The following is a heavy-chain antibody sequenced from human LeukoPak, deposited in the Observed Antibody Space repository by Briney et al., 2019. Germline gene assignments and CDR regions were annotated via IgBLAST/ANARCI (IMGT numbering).Heavy chain of an antibody. Sequence: PSDTLSHTCAVYGGSFSGYYWSWIRQPPGKGLEWIGEINHSGSTNYNPSLKRRVTISVDTSKNQFSLRLTSVTAADTAVYYCARGGDCPDYWAQGTLVTVSS. V-gene: IGHV4-34*01. J-gene: IGHJ4*02. CDR3: ARGGDCPDY. CDR1: GGSFSGYY. CDR2: INHSGST. D-gene: IGHD2-21*02.